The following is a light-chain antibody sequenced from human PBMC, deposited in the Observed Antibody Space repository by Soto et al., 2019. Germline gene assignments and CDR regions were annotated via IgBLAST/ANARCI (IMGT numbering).Light chain of an antibody. Sequence: QYALTQPPSASGSLGQSVTIPCTGTSSDVGDYNYVSWYQQHPGKVPKLMIYEVSKRPSGVPDRFSGSKSGNTASLTVSGLQAEYEADYYCSSFAGSPVVFGGGTKVTVL. CDR3: SSFAGSPVV. J-gene: IGLJ2*01. CDR1: SSDVGDYNY. CDR2: EVS. V-gene: IGLV2-8*01.